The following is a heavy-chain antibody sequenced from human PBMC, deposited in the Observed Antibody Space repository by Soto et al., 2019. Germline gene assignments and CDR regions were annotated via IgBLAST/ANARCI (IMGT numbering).Heavy chain of an antibody. CDR1: GFTFGDYA. J-gene: IGHJ6*02. CDR2: VSWDSGSI. CDR3: VKAVGRRMPSQSSGVDA. Sequence: EVQLVESGGGLVQPGRSLRLSCAASGFTFGDYAMHWVRQAPGKGLEWVSAVSWDSGSIGYADSVKGRFTISRDNANNSLYLQRAGRRLEDTAAYTGVKAVGRRMPSQSSGVDAWGQGTPVTVSS. D-gene: IGHD2-2*01. V-gene: IGHV3-9*01.